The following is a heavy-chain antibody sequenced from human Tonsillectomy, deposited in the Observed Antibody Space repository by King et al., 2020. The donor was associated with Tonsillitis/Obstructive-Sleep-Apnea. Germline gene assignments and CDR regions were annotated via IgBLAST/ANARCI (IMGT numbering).Heavy chain of an antibody. D-gene: IGHD3-16*01. V-gene: IGHV1-69*09. CDR2: IIPILGIA. Sequence: VQLVESGAEVKKPGSSVKVSCKASGGTFSSYAISWVRQAPGQGLEWMGRIIPILGIANYAQKFQGRVTINADKSTNTAYMELSSLRCEDTAVYYCASGPRGGPFDYWGQGTLVTVSS. CDR3: ASGPRGGPFDY. J-gene: IGHJ4*02. CDR1: GGTFSSYA.